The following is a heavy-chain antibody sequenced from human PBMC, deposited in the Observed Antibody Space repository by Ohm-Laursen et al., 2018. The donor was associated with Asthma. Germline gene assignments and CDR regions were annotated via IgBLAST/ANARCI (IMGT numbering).Heavy chain of an antibody. CDR1: GGSVSSGSYY. CDR3: ARGSRIVTGYYGSAALNWFDP. CDR2: VYHTGGT. V-gene: IGHV4-61*03. Sequence: GTLSLTCTVSGGSVSSGSYYWIWIRQPPGRGLEFIGYVYHTGGTIYNPSLKGRVTISVDTSKNHFSLWLTSVTSADTAVYYCARGSRIVTGYYGSAALNWFDPWGQGTLVTVSS. J-gene: IGHJ5*02. D-gene: IGHD3-9*01.